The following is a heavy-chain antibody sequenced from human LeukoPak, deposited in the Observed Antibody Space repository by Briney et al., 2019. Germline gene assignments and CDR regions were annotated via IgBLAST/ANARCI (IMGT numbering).Heavy chain of an antibody. CDR1: GFTFKNYA. J-gene: IGHJ4*02. V-gene: IGHV3-23*01. Sequence: GGSLRLSCAASGFTFKNYAMTWVRQAPGTGLEWVSSIGASGTSTYYAESVTGRFTISRDNSKNTLHLQMNSLRAVDTAIYYCAKEDLYWGQGILVTVSS. CDR3: AKEDLY. CDR2: IGASGTST. D-gene: IGHD3/OR15-3a*01.